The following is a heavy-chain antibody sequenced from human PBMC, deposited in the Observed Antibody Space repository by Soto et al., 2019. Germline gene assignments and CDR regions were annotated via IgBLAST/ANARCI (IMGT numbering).Heavy chain of an antibody. CDR3: ACIFSGGYGYGFYYYGMDV. CDR1: GGSISSSSYY. CDR2: IYYSGST. D-gene: IGHD5-18*01. V-gene: IGHV4-39*01. J-gene: IGHJ6*02. Sequence: SETLSLTCTVSGGSISSSSYYWGWIRQPPGKGLEWIGSIYYSGSTYYNPSLKSRVTISVDTSKNQFSLKLSSVTAADTAVYYCACIFSGGYGYGFYYYGMDVWGQGTTVTAP.